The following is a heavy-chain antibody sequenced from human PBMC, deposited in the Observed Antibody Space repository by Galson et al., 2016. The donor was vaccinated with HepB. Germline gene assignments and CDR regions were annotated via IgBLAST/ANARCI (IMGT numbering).Heavy chain of an antibody. CDR2: ISGFLGDT. Sequence: SVKVSCKASGYNFNTYGINWVRQGPGQGLEWLGWISGFLGDTNYAQKFQGRVTMTTDTSTGTAYLELRNLRLDDTAVYYCEQVGSGGHLLEFDFWGQGTLVSVSS. CDR3: EQVGSGGHLLEFDF. D-gene: IGHD1-26*01. J-gene: IGHJ4*02. CDR1: GYNFNTYG. V-gene: IGHV1-18*01.